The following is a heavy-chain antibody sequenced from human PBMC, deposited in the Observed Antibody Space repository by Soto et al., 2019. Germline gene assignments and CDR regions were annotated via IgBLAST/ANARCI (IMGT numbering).Heavy chain of an antibody. CDR1: GFTFSTYA. CDR2: ISSNGGST. CDR3: ARDRCSSTNCYNAFDI. J-gene: IGHJ3*02. Sequence: GGSLRLSCVASGFTFSTYAMHWVRQAPGKGLEYVSRISSNGGSTYYANSVKGRFTISRDNSKNTLYLQMGTLRAEDMAVYYCARDRCSSTNCYNAFDIWGQGTMVTVSS. V-gene: IGHV3-64*01. D-gene: IGHD2-2*02.